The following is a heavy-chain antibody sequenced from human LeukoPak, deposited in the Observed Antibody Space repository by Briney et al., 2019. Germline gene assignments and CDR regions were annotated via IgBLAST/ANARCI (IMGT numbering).Heavy chain of an antibody. J-gene: IGHJ4*02. CDR1: GFTFSSYA. CDR3: TTDPGYSYGFPFDY. Sequence: GGSLRLSCAASGFTFSSYAITWVRQAPGKGLEWVSAVSSNGAKTYYADSVKGRFTISRDNYKNMVFLQMNSLKTEDTAVYYCTTDPGYSYGFPFDYWGQGTLVTVSS. V-gene: IGHV3-23*01. CDR2: VSSNGAKT. D-gene: IGHD5-18*01.